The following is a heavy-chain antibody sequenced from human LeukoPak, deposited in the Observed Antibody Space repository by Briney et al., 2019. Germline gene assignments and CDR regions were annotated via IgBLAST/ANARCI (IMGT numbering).Heavy chain of an antibody. V-gene: IGHV1-46*01. CDR1: GYTFTDYH. CDR2: INPSGGST. D-gene: IGHD6-19*01. J-gene: IGHJ5*02. CDR3: ARDSLRTAIAMAGGNWFDP. Sequence: ASVKLSCKASGYTFTDYHMHWVRQAPGQGLEWMGIINPSGGSTTYAEKFQGRVTITRDTSTSTVYMELTSLRSEDTAVYYCARDSLRTAIAMAGGNWFDPWGQGTLVTVSP.